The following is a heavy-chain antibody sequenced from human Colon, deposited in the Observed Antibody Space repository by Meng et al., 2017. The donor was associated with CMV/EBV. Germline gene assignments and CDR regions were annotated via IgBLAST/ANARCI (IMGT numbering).Heavy chain of an antibody. J-gene: IGHJ6*02. Sequence: GGSLRLSCATSGFTFSTFAMSWVRRAPGKGLEWVSLIYSGGGDTYYADSVKGRFTISRDNAKNMLYLQMNSLRAEDTAVYYCATSRGPGGYFYGMDAWGQGTTVTVSS. V-gene: IGHV3-23*03. CDR1: GFTFSTFA. CDR3: ATSRGPGGYFYGMDA. CDR2: IYSGGGDT. D-gene: IGHD1/OR15-1a*01.